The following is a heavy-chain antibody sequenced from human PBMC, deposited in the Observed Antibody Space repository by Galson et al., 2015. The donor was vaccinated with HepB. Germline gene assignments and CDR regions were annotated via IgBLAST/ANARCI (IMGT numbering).Heavy chain of an antibody. CDR3: ARSMEATVTTRGVAFDI. D-gene: IGHD4-17*01. CDR1: GYTFTSYG. CDR2: IIPILGIA. Sequence: SVKVSCKASGYTFTSYGISWVRQAPGQGLEWMGRIIPILGIANYAQKFQGRVTITADKSTSTAYMELSSLRSEDTAVYYCARSMEATVTTRGVAFDIWGQGTMVTVSS. V-gene: IGHV1-69*04. J-gene: IGHJ3*02.